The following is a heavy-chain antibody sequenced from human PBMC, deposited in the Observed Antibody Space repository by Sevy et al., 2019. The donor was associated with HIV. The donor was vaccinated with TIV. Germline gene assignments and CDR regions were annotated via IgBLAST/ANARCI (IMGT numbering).Heavy chain of an antibody. CDR3: ARVWCFLNGEYYFDS. J-gene: IGHJ4*02. CDR2: ISYDGGAT. D-gene: IGHD2-8*02. CDR1: GFTFSDYP. Sequence: GGSLRLSCAVSGFTFSDYPMHWVRQAPGKGLEWVAVISYDGGATYYAESVKGRFTISRDSSKDTLYLQMNSLRPEDTAMYFCARVWCFLNGEYYFDSWGLGTLVTVSS. V-gene: IGHV3-30-3*01.